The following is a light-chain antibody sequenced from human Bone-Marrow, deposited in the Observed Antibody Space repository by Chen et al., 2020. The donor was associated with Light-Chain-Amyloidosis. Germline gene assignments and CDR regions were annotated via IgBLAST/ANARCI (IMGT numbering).Light chain of an antibody. CDR2: RDT. CDR3: HSPDSRGTYEVI. J-gene: IGLJ2*01. V-gene: IGLV3-25*03. CDR1: DLPTKY. Sequence: SYELTQPPSVSVSPGQTARITCSGDDLPTKYAYWYQQKPGQAPVLVIHRDTERPSGISERFSGSSSGTTATLTLSGVQAEDEADYHCHSPDSRGTYEVIFGGGTKLTVL.